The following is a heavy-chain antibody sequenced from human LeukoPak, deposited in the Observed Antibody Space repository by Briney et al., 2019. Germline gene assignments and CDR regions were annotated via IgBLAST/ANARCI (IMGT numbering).Heavy chain of an antibody. J-gene: IGHJ4*02. D-gene: IGHD6-13*01. CDR1: GFTFRSYG. CDR2: IWYDGSNK. Sequence: GGSLRLSCAASGFTFRSYGMHWVRQAPGKGLEWVAVIWYDGSNKYYADSVKGRFTISRDNSENTLYLQMNSLRAEDTALYYCASDGIAVDRGIGYFDYWGQGTVVTVSS. V-gene: IGHV3-33*01. CDR3: ASDGIAVDRGIGYFDY.